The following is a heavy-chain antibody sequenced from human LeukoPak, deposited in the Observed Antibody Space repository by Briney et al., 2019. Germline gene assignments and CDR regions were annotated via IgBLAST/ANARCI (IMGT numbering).Heavy chain of an antibody. D-gene: IGHD5-18*01. J-gene: IGHJ6*03. CDR1: GFTFSSYS. CDR3: ARAVQLWFSGYYYMDV. Sequence: GGSLRLSCAASGFTFSSYSMNWVRQAPGKGLEWVSYISSSSSTIYYADSVKGRFTISRDNAKNSLYLQMNSLRAEDTAVYYCARAVQLWFSGYYYMDVWGKGTTVTVSS. V-gene: IGHV3-48*01. CDR2: ISSSSSTI.